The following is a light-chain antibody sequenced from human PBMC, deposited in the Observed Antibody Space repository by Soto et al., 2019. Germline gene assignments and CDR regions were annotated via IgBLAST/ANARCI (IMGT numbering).Light chain of an antibody. Sequence: TQSPSTLSASVGDTVTFTCRASQSVSGWLAWYQQKPGQAPRLLIYRASNRATGIPDRFSGSGSGTDFTLTISRLEPEDFAVYYCQQYGSSGTFGQGTKVDIK. J-gene: IGKJ1*01. CDR1: QSVSGW. CDR2: RAS. V-gene: IGKV3-20*01. CDR3: QQYGSSGT.